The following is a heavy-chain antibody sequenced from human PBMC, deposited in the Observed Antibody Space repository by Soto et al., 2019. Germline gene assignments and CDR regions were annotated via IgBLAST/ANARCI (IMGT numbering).Heavy chain of an antibody. V-gene: IGHV3-30*14. CDR2: LSYDGSNK. J-gene: IGHJ6*04. CDR1: GFTFSSNA. D-gene: IGHD1-26*01. CDR3: ARDVESGRSKYDYYLYGMDV. Sequence: QVQLVESGGGVVQPGRSLRLSCAASGFTFSSNAMHWVRQAPGKGLEWVAVLSYDGSNKYYADSVKGRFTISRDNSKNTLNLQIDSLRTEDTALYYWARDVESGRSKYDYYLYGMDVWGKGTTVTVSS.